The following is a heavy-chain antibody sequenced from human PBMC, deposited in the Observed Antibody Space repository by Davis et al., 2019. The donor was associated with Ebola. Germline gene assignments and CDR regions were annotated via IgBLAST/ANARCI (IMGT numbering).Heavy chain of an antibody. CDR1: GFTFSSYA. CDR3: AKSELSSWPHHIDY. V-gene: IGHV3-30-3*02. CDR2: ISYDGSNK. D-gene: IGHD6-13*01. Sequence: GESLKISCAASGFTFSSYAMHWVRQAPGKGLEWVAVISYDGSNKYYADSVKGRFTISRDNSKNTLYLQMNSLRAEDTAVYYCAKSELSSWPHHIDYWGQGTLVTVSS. J-gene: IGHJ4*02.